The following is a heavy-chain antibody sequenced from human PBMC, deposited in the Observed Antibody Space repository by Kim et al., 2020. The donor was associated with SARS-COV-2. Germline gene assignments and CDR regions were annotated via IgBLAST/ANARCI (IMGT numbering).Heavy chain of an antibody. D-gene: IGHD6-13*01. CDR3: AKDRVGCSWYYGMDV. Sequence: GGSLRLSCAASGFTFSSYAMSWVRQAPGKGLEWVSAISGSGGSTYYADSVKSRFTISRNNSKNTLYLQMNSRRAEDTAVYYCAKDRVGCSWYYGMDVWGQGTTGTVSS. CDR2: ISGSGGST. J-gene: IGHJ6*02. CDR1: GFTFSSYA. V-gene: IGHV3-23*01.